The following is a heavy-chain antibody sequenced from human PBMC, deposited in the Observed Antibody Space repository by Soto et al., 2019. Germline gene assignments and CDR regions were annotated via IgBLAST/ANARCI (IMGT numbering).Heavy chain of an antibody. CDR2: ISGSGGRS. D-gene: IGHD3-16*01. Sequence: VQLLDSGGGLVQPGGSRRLSCAASGFTFSNYAMTWVRQGPGKGLEGVSGISGSGGRSYYADSVKGGFTISRDNSKSTLYLQMNSLRAEDTAVYYCAKAYFVWSSEQPYYFDYWGQGTLVTVSS. CDR1: GFTFSNYA. CDR3: AKAYFVWSSEQPYYFDY. V-gene: IGHV3-23*01. J-gene: IGHJ4*02.